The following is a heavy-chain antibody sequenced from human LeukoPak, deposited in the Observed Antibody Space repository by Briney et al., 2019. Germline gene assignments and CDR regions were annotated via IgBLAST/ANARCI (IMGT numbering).Heavy chain of an antibody. J-gene: IGHJ4*02. CDR3: ARGGHYSDSSGYLYYFDY. Sequence: ASVKVSCKASGNTFTGYYIHWVRQAPGQGLEWMGRINPNSGGTNNAQKFQGRVTMTRDTSLTTAYMELSRLTSDDTAVYYCARGGHYSDSSGYLYYFDYWGQGTLVTVSS. V-gene: IGHV1-2*06. D-gene: IGHD3-22*01. CDR1: GNTFTGYY. CDR2: INPNSGGT.